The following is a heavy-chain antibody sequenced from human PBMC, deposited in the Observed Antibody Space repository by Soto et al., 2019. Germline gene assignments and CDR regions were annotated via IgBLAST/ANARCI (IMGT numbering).Heavy chain of an antibody. D-gene: IGHD3-9*01. CDR2: ISGSGGST. V-gene: IGHV3-23*01. J-gene: IGHJ6*02. CDR3: ASSYYDILTGYPYYYYYGMDV. CDR1: GFTFSSYA. Sequence: GGSLRLSCAASGFTFSSYAMSWVRQAPGKGLEWVSAISGSGGSTYYADSVKGRFTISRDNSKNTLYLQMNSLRAEDTAVYYCASSYYDILTGYPYYYYYGMDVWGQGTMVTVSS.